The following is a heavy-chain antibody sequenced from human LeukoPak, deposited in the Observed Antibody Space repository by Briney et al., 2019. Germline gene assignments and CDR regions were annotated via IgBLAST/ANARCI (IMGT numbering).Heavy chain of an antibody. J-gene: IGHJ4*02. D-gene: IGHD1-26*01. Sequence: GESLKISCQFSGDSFTKYWIGWVRQRPGKGLEWMGIIYPDDSDIKYSPYFQGQVTISADRAIDTAYLQWRSLEASDTAMYYCTRPSGSYYSLDYWGQGTLVTVSS. V-gene: IGHV5-51*01. CDR2: IYPDDSDI. CDR3: TRPSGSYYSLDY. CDR1: GDSFTKYW.